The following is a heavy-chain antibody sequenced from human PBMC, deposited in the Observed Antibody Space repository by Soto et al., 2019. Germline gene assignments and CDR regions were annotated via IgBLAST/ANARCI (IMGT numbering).Heavy chain of an antibody. CDR3: ARERSVRWDAFDI. Sequence: KPSETLSLTCTVSGGSISSGGYYWSWIRQHPGKGPEWIGYIYYSGSTYYNPSLKSRVTISVDTSKNQFSLKLSSVTAADTAVYYCARERSVRWDAFDIWGQGTMVTVSS. CDR1: GGSISSGGYY. D-gene: IGHD4-17*01. CDR2: IYYSGST. V-gene: IGHV4-31*03. J-gene: IGHJ3*02.